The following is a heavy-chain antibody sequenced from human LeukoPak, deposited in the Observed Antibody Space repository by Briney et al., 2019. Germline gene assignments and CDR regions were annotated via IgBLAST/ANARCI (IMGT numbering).Heavy chain of an antibody. CDR1: GGSISSYH. CDR3: ARGEYIWGTYRYLRYFDD. Sequence: PSETLSLTCTVSGGSISSYHWSWIRQPPGKGLEWIGDIYYSGSTNYNPSLKSRVTISVDTSKNQFSLKLSSVTAADTAVYYCARGEYIWGTYRYLRYFDDWGLGTLVTVSS. D-gene: IGHD3-16*02. V-gene: IGHV4-59*08. J-gene: IGHJ4*02. CDR2: IYYSGST.